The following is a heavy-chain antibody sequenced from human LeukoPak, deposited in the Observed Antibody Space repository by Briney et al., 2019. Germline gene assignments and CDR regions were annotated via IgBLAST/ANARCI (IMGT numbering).Heavy chain of an antibody. CDR2: INSDGSST. J-gene: IGHJ4*02. D-gene: IGHD4-11*01. CDR3: ARDLGLQSLDY. CDR1: GFTFSRYW. Sequence: GGSLRLSCAASGFTFSRYWVHWVRQAPGKGLVWVSRINSDGSSTSYADSVKGRFTISRDNAKNTLYLQMNSLRAEDTAVYYCARDLGLQSLDYWGQGTLVTVSS. V-gene: IGHV3-74*01.